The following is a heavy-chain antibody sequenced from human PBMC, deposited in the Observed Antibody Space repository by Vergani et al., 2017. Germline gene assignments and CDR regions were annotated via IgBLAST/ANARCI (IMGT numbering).Heavy chain of an antibody. CDR2: INAGNGNT. D-gene: IGHD2-15*01. V-gene: IGHV1-3*01. CDR3: ARASAYCGGSTCYFHDC. J-gene: IGHJ4*02. CDR1: GYNFPSYA. Sequence: QVQLVQSGTEVKKSGASEKVSCKACGYNFPSYAMHWVRQAPGQRLEWMGWINAGNGNTRYSQKFKGRVTIIRDTSASTAYMEVCSLTSGVTAVYYCARASAYCGGSTCYFHDCWGQGTLVXVSA.